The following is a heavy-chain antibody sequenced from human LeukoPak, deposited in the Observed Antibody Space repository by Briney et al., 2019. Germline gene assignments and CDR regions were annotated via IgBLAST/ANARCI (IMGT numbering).Heavy chain of an antibody. V-gene: IGHV4-39*01. CDR3: ARLRIAVAGRFDY. Sequence: SETLSLTCTVSGGSISSSSYYWGWIRQPPGKGLEWIGSIYYSGSTYYNPSLKSRVTISVDTSENQFSLKLSSVTAADTAVYYCARLRIAVAGRFDYWGQGTLVTVSS. D-gene: IGHD6-19*01. CDR2: IYYSGST. CDR1: GGSISSSSYY. J-gene: IGHJ4*02.